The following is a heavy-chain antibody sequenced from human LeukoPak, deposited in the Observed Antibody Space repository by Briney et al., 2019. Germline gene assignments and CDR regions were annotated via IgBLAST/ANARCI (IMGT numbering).Heavy chain of an antibody. CDR3: AKSTIRGVIITSFDY. CDR2: ISGSGGST. V-gene: IGHV3-23*01. J-gene: IGHJ4*02. CDR1: GFTFDDYA. Sequence: PGGSLRLSCAASGFTFDDYAMHWVRQAPGKGLEWVSAISGSGGSTYYADSVKGRFTISRDNSKNTLYLQMNSLRAEDTAVYYCAKSTIRGVIITSFDYWGQGTLVTVSS. D-gene: IGHD3-10*01.